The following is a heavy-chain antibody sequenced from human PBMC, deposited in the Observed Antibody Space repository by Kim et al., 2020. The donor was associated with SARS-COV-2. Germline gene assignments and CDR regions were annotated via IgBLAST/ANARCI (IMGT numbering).Heavy chain of an antibody. CDR2: INPSGGST. Sequence: ASVKVSCKASGYTFTSYYMHWVRQAPGQGLEWMGIINPSGGSTSYAQKFQGRVTMTRDTSTSTVYMELSSLRSEDTAVYYCARDPSVEQQLVQFDYWGQGTLVTVSS. CDR1: GYTFTSYY. J-gene: IGHJ4*02. D-gene: IGHD6-13*01. V-gene: IGHV1-46*01. CDR3: ARDPSVEQQLVQFDY.